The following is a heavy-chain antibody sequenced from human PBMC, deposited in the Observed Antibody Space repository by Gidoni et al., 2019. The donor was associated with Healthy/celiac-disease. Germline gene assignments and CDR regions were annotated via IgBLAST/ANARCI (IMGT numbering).Heavy chain of an antibody. J-gene: IGHJ4*02. Sequence: EVQLVESGGGLVKPWGSLRLSCAASGFTFSNAWMSWVRQAPGKGLEWVGRIKSKTEGGTTDYAAPGKGRFTISRDDSKNTLYLQMNSLKTEDTAVYYCTTLVATIDSYEDYWGQGTLVTVSS. CDR1: GFTFSNAW. CDR2: IKSKTEGGTT. D-gene: IGHD5-12*01. V-gene: IGHV3-15*01. CDR3: TTLVATIDSYEDY.